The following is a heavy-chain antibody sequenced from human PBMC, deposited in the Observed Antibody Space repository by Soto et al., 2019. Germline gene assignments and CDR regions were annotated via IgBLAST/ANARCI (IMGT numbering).Heavy chain of an antibody. CDR2: ISSSGNTV. V-gene: IGHV3-48*01. J-gene: IGHJ4*02. D-gene: IGHD5-12*01. CDR1: GFTFSGYA. CDR3: SKGYGDY. Sequence: EVQLVESGGGLAQPGGSLRLSCAASGFTFSGYAMNWVRQAPGKGLEWVSYISSSGNTVYYADSVKGRFTISRDSAKNSLSLLMNCLRAEDTAVYYCSKGYGDYWGQGALVTVSS.